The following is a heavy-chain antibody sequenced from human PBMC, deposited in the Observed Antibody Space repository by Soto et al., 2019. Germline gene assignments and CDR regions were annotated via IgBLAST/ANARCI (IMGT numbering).Heavy chain of an antibody. CDR1: GYSFTSYF. Sequence: QVQLVQSGAEVKKPGASVKVSCKASGYSFTSYFIHWVRQAPGQGLEWMGVINPSVGLTSYAQRFLGRVNMTSDTSTSTVFMDLSRLSPEHTAVYYCASGSPPRLRCTAFECPDDLDVWAIGTGVTV. CDR2: INPSVGLT. J-gene: IGHJ6*03. CDR3: ASGSPPRLRCTAFECPDDLDV. D-gene: IGHD3-10*01. V-gene: IGHV1-46*03.